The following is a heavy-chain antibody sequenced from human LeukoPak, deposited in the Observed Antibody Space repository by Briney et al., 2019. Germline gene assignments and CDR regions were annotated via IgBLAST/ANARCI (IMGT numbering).Heavy chain of an antibody. Sequence: GGSLTLTCAVSGFTFSSYAISWVRQAPGKGLEWVSTISGSGGSTYYADSVKGRFTISGDNSKNTLYLQMNSLRAEDTAVYYCAKTRGGCRWHADAFAAWG. J-gene: IGHJ3*01. D-gene: IGHD1-26*01. V-gene: IGHV3-23*01. CDR3: AKTRGGCRWHADAFAA. CDR2: ISGSGGST. CDR1: GFTFSSYA.